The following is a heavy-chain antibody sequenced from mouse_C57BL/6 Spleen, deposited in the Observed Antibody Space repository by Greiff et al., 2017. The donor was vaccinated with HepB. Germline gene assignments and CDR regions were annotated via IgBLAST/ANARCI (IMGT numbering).Heavy chain of an antibody. V-gene: IGHV1-4*01. D-gene: IGHD1-1*02. CDR2: INPSSGYT. CDR1: GYTFTSYT. J-gene: IGHJ2*01. CDR3: ARAGWVALDY. Sequence: VQLQQSGAELARPGASVKMSCKASGYTFTSYTMHWVKQRPGQGLEWIGYINPSSGYTKYNQKFKDKATLTADTSSSTAYMQLSSLTSEDSAVYYGARAGWVALDYWGQGTTLTVSA.